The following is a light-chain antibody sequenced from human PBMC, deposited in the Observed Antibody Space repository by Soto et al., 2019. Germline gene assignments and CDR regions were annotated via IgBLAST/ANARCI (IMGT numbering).Light chain of an antibody. CDR3: QQYFSAPIT. CDR1: QSVLYSSNSKNY. Sequence: DIVMTQSPDSLAVSLGERATINCKSSQSVLYSSNSKNYLTWYQQKPGQPPKLLIYWASTRESGVPDRFSGSGSGTDFNLTISSLQAEDVAVYYCQQYFSAPITFGQGTRLEIK. V-gene: IGKV4-1*01. CDR2: WAS. J-gene: IGKJ5*01.